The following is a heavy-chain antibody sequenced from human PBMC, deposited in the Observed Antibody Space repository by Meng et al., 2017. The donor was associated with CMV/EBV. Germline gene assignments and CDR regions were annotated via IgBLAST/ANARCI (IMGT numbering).Heavy chain of an antibody. V-gene: IGHV4-4*07. Sequence: QCLASGQGLVTPAETRSLTCAVSGGSISSCYWSWIRQPAGKGLEWIGRIYTSGSTNYNPSLKSRVTMSVDTSKNQFSLKLSSVTAAGTAVYYCARSMVVAGDWFDPWGQGTLVTVSS. CDR2: IYTSGST. CDR3: ARSMVVAGDWFDP. CDR1: GGSISSCY. D-gene: IGHD2-15*01. J-gene: IGHJ5*02.